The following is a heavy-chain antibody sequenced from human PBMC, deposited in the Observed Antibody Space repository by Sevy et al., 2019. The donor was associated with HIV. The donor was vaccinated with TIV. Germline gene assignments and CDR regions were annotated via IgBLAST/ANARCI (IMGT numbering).Heavy chain of an antibody. CDR2: IWYDGSNK. CDR3: ARDMGWFGELFVAPPVHYYYGMDV. V-gene: IGHV3-33*01. Sequence: GGSLRLSCAASGFTFSSYGMHWVRQAPGKGLEWVAVIWYDGSNKYYADSVKGRFTISRDNSKNTLYLQMNSLRAEDTAVYYCARDMGWFGELFVAPPVHYYYGMDVWGQGTTVTVSS. D-gene: IGHD3-10*01. J-gene: IGHJ6*02. CDR1: GFTFSSYG.